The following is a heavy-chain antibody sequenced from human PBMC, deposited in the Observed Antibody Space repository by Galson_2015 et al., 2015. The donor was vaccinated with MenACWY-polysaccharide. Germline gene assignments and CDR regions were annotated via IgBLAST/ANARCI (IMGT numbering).Heavy chain of an antibody. V-gene: IGHV3-23*01. D-gene: IGHD5-18*01. Sequence: SLRLSCAASGFTFSNYAMTWVRQAPGKGLEWVSTISASGRSTFYADSVKGRFTISRDNSKNTLYLQLNSLRAEDTSVYYCAKVHSYAYVNFYYGLDVWGQGTTVTVSS. CDR1: GFTFSNYA. CDR3: AKVHSYAYVNFYYGLDV. J-gene: IGHJ6*02. CDR2: ISASGRST.